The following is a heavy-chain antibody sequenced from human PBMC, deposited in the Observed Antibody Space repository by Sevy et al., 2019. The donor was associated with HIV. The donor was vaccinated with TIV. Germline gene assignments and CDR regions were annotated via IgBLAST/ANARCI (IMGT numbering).Heavy chain of an antibody. CDR2: IRSKAYGGTT. D-gene: IGHD3-22*01. CDR3: TRDRITMIVVASYGMDV. J-gene: IGHJ6*02. V-gene: IGHV3-49*03. CDR1: GFTFGDYA. Sequence: GGSLRLSCTASGFTFGDYAMSWFRQAPGKGLEWVGFIRSKAYGGTTEYAASVKGRFTISRDDSKSNAYLQMNSLKTEDTAVYYCTRDRITMIVVASYGMDVWGQGTTVTVSS.